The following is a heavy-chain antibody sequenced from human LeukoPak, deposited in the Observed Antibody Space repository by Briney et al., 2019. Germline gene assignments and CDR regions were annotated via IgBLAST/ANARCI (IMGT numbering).Heavy chain of an antibody. D-gene: IGHD6-19*01. CDR2: ISGSGGAT. J-gene: IGHJ4*02. CDR1: GFTFTNHA. V-gene: IGHV3-23*01. CDR3: ARLGPASSGWPESFDY. Sequence: PGGSLRLSCAASGFTFTNHAMHWVRQAPGKGLEWVSAISGSGGATYYADSVKGRFTISRDNSKNTLYLQMTSLRAEDTALYYCARLGPASSGWPESFDYWGQGTLVTVSS.